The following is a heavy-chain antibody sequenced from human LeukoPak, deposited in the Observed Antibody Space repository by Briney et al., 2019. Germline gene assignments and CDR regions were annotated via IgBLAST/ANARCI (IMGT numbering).Heavy chain of an antibody. CDR2: IYYSGST. D-gene: IGHD6-19*01. V-gene: IGHV4-39*01. J-gene: IGHJ4*02. Sequence: SETLSLTCTVSGGSISSSSYYWSWIRQPPGKGLEWIGSIYYSGSTYYNPSLKSRVTISVDTSKNQFSLKLSSVTAADTAVYYCARGSSGWYKEALGDYWGQGTLVTVSS. CDR1: GGSISSSSYY. CDR3: ARGSSGWYKEALGDY.